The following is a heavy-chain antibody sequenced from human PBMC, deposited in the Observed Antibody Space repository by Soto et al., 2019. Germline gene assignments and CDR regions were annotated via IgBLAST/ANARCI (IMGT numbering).Heavy chain of an antibody. Sequence: GVSLRLSWAAAGRICSDFHRNWVLQAPGKSPEWGGRIKSNIDGGTTYYAAPVKGRFTVSRDSSENTLYLQMNSLKPAVTAVCYCSPGYYHCFNSWGQGTLVTVSS. CDR1: GRICSDFH. CDR2: IKSNIDGGTT. V-gene: IGHV3-15*06. J-gene: IGHJ4*02. CDR3: SPGYYHCFNS. D-gene: IGHD3-22*01.